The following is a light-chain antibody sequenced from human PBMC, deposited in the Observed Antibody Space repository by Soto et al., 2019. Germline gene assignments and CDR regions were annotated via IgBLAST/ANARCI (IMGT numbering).Light chain of an antibody. J-gene: IGLJ7*01. CDR1: SSKIGSNT. V-gene: IGLV1-44*01. CDR3: VTWDDSLNGPV. Sequence: QPVLTQPPSASGTPGQRVTISCSGSSSKIGSNTVNWYQQLPGTAPKLLIYSNNQRPSGVPDRFSGSKSGTSASLAISGLQSEDEADYYCVTWDDSLNGPVFGGGTQLTVL. CDR2: SNN.